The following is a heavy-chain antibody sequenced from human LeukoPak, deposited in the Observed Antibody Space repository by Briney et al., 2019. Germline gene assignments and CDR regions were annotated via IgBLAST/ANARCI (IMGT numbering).Heavy chain of an antibody. D-gene: IGHD6-6*01. J-gene: IGHJ4*02. V-gene: IGHV3-15*07. CDR1: GFSFYSAR. CDR2: IKTNSEGGTT. CDR3: TSDLTEAARRGWARDY. Sequence: GESLRLSCVASGFSFYSARMNWVRQAPGKGLEWVGRIKTNSEGGTTVHAAAVKGRFTISRDDSTSTLYLQMNSLRIGDTGIYYCTSDLTEAARRGWARDYWGQGTLVAVSS.